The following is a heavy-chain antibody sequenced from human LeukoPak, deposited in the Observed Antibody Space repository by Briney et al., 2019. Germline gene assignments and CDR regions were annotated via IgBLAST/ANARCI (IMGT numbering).Heavy chain of an antibody. D-gene: IGHD2-2*01. CDR2: IQYDGSNK. CDR1: GFTFSSYG. Sequence: GGSLRLSCAASGFTFSSYGMHWVRQAPGKGLEWVAFIQYDGSNKYYADSVKGRFTISRDNSKNTLYLQMNSLRAEDTAVYYCVKEDCSSTNCHVSVWGQGTLVTVSS. CDR3: VKEDCSSTNCHVSV. V-gene: IGHV3-30*02. J-gene: IGHJ4*02.